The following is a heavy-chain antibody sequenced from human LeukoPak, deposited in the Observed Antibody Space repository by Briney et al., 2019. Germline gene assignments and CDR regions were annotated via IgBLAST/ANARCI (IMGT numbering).Heavy chain of an antibody. CDR1: GYSISSGYY. V-gene: IGHV4-38-2*02. CDR2: IYHSGST. Sequence: SETLSLTCTVSGYSISSGYYWGWIRQPPGQGLEWIGSIYHSGSTYYNPSLKSRVTISVDTSKNQFSLKLSSVTAADTAVYYCARQEAVGPLLDWGQGTLVTVSS. D-gene: IGHD6-19*01. CDR3: ARQEAVGPLLD. J-gene: IGHJ4*02.